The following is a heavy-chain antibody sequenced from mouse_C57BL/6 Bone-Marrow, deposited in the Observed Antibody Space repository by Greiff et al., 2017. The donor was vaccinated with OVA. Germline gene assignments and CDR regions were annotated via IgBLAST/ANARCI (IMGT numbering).Heavy chain of an antibody. CDR3: ARDAEWDQYYAMDY. D-gene: IGHD4-1*01. Sequence: EVNLVESGGGLVQSGRSLRLSCATSGFTFSDFYMEWVRQAPGKGLEWIAASRNKANDYTTEYSASVKGRFIVSRDTSQSILYLQMNALRAEDTAIYYCARDAEWDQYYAMDYWGQGTSVTVSS. CDR2: SRNKANDYTT. J-gene: IGHJ4*01. V-gene: IGHV7-1*01. CDR1: GFTFSDFY.